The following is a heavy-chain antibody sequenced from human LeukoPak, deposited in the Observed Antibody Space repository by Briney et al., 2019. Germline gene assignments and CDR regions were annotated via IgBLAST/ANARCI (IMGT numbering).Heavy chain of an antibody. J-gene: IGHJ4*02. CDR2: INPNSGGT. CDR1: GYTFTDYY. CDR3: ARDQRGYSGYESALAY. Sequence: ASVKVSCKASGYTFTDYYMHWVRQAPGQGLEWMGRINPNSGGTNYAQKFQGRVTMTRDTSISTAYMELSRLRSDDTAVYYCARDQRGYSGYESALAYWGQGTLVTVSS. D-gene: IGHD5-12*01. V-gene: IGHV1-2*06.